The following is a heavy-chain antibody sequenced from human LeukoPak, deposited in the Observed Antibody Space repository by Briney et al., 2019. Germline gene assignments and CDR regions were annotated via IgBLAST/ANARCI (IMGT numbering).Heavy chain of an antibody. CDR1: GFTVSSNY. CDR3: ARTLTEYCSGGSCYSSYYGMDV. CDR2: IYSGGST. Sequence: GGSLRLSCAASGFTVSSNYMSWVRQAPGKGLEWVSVIYSGGSTYYADSVKGRFTISRDNSKNTPYLQMNSLRAEDTAVYYCARTLTEYCSGGSCYSSYYGMDVWGQGTTVTVSS. J-gene: IGHJ6*02. V-gene: IGHV3-66*01. D-gene: IGHD2-15*01.